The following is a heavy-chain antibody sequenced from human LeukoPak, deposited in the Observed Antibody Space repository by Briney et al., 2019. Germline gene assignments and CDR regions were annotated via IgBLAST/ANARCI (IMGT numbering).Heavy chain of an antibody. D-gene: IGHD6-13*01. CDR2: ISSSSSYI. J-gene: IGHJ4*02. CDR3: ARDHFRAAAGPYFDY. Sequence: GGSLRLSCAASGFTFSSYSMNWVRQAPGKGLEWVSSISSSSSYIYYADSVKGRFTISRDNAKNSLYLQMNSLRAEDTAVYYCARDHFRAAAGPYFDYWGQGTLVTVSS. V-gene: IGHV3-21*01. CDR1: GFTFSSYS.